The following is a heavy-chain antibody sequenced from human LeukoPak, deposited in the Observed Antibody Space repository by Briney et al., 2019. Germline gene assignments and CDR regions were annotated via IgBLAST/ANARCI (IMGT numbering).Heavy chain of an antibody. Sequence: GGSLRLSCAASGFTFSSYGMHWVRQAPGKGLEWVAVISYDGSNKYCADSVKGRFTISRDNSKNTLYLQMNSLRAEDTAVYYCAKEQPGPFDYWGQGTLVTVSS. CDR1: GFTFSSYG. V-gene: IGHV3-30*18. J-gene: IGHJ4*02. D-gene: IGHD1-14*01. CDR2: ISYDGSNK. CDR3: AKEQPGPFDY.